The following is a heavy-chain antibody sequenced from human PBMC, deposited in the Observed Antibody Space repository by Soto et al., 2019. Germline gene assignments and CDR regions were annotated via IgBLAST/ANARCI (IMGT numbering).Heavy chain of an antibody. V-gene: IGHV3-30*14. CDR3: ARVRLSIAVNHALDV. Sequence: QVRLVESGGGVVQPGTSLRLSCAASGFTFSDYVIHWVRQAAGKGMEWVASMTYDGATEYYADSVKGRFTMSRDNSKMALSLQMNSLTPDDTAVYYCARVRLSIAVNHALDVWGQGTTVTVSS. CDR1: GFTFSDYV. D-gene: IGHD3-3*02. CDR2: MTYDGATE. J-gene: IGHJ3*01.